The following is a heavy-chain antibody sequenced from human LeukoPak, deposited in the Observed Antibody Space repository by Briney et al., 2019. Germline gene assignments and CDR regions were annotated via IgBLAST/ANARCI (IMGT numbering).Heavy chain of an antibody. CDR2: INWNGGST. CDR3: AKPISGGLAVTADWFHP. D-gene: IGHD6-19*01. CDR1: GFKFDDYG. Sequence: PGGSLRLSCAASGFKFDDYGMSWVRQAPGKGLEWVSGINWNGGSTGYADSVKGRFTIFRDNAKNSLYLQMNSLRADDTATYYCAKPISGGLAVTADWFHPWGQGTLVVVSS. J-gene: IGHJ5*01. V-gene: IGHV3-20*04.